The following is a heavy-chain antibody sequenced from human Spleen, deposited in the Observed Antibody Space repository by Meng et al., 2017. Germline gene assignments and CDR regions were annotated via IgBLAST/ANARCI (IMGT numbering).Heavy chain of an antibody. V-gene: IGHV3-30*01. CDR2: ISYDGSNK. Sequence: SCKASGFTFSSYAMHWVRQAPGKGLEWVAVISYDGSNKYYADSVKGRFTISRDNSKNTLYLQMNSLRAEDTAVYYCARSSPGDYGDYFGSPNDYWGQGTLVTVSS. J-gene: IGHJ4*02. CDR1: GFTFSSYA. D-gene: IGHD4-17*01. CDR3: ARSSPGDYGDYFGSPNDY.